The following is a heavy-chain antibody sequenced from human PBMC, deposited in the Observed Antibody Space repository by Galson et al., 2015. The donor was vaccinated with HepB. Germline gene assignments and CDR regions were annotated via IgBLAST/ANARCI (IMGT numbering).Heavy chain of an antibody. D-gene: IGHD3-10*01. V-gene: IGHV1-24*01. CDR1: GYTLTDLS. J-gene: IGHJ3*02. CDR3: ATAGSMVRGVIITFRDAFDI. Sequence: SVKVSCKASGYTLTDLSMHWVRQAPGQGLEWMGGFDPEDGDTIYAQKFQGRVTMTEDTSTDTAYMELSSLRSEDTAVYYCATAGSMVRGVIITFRDAFDIWGQGTMVTVSS. CDR2: FDPEDGDT.